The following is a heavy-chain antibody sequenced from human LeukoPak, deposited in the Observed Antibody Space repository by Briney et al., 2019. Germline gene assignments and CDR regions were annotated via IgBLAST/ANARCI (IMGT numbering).Heavy chain of an antibody. D-gene: IGHD5-18*01. Sequence: PSETLSLSCTVSGDSISTYYSSWMRQPPGKGLEWIGYVHYSGTTNYNPSLKSRVIISVDASKNQLSLKLTSLTAADTTVYYCARPGSGYTASGAFEIWGQGTMVTVSS. J-gene: IGHJ3*02. V-gene: IGHV4-59*12. CDR1: GDSISTYY. CDR2: VHYSGTT. CDR3: ARPGSGYTASGAFEI.